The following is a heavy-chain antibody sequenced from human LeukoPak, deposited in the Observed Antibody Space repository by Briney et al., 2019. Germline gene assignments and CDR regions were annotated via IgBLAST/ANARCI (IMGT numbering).Heavy chain of an antibody. D-gene: IGHD3-3*01. J-gene: IGHJ4*02. V-gene: IGHV3-48*03. CDR2: LSSSGSAF. CDR1: EFTFSDYE. CDR3: ARSARLMKGVVEVTALDD. Sequence: GGSLRLSCAASEFTFSDYEMNWVRQAPGKGLEWIAYLSSSGSAFSYADSVKGRFTIARDNAKNSVYLEMNSLRADDTAVYYCARSARLMKGVVEVTALDDWGQGTLVTVSS.